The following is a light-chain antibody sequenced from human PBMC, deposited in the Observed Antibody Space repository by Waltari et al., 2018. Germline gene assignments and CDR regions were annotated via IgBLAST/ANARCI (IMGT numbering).Light chain of an antibody. CDR1: SSNLGNNY. CDR2: DNN. Sequence: QSVLTQPPSVSAAPGQKATISCSGSSSNLGNNYVSWYQQLPGTAPKLLIYDNNKRPSGIPDRFSGSKSGTSATLGITGLQTGDEADYYCGTWDSSLSAWVFGGGTKLTVL. V-gene: IGLV1-51*01. J-gene: IGLJ3*02. CDR3: GTWDSSLSAWV.